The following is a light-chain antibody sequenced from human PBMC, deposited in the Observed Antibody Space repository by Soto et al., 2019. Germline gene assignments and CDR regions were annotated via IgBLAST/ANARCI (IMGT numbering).Light chain of an antibody. CDR3: CSYAGSGTFYV. Sequence: QSALTQPASVSGSPGQSITISCTGTTNNLVSWYQQHPGKAPKLVIYDGSERPSGVSNRFSGPKSGSTASLTISGLQADDEADYYCCSYAGSGTFYVFGTGTKLTVL. J-gene: IGLJ1*01. V-gene: IGLV2-23*01. CDR2: DGS. CDR1: TNNL.